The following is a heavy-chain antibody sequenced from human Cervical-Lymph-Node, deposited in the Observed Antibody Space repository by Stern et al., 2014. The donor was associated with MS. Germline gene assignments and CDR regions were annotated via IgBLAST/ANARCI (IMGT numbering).Heavy chain of an antibody. CDR2: IYQSGNI. D-gene: IGHD4-23*01. Sequence: QVQLQQSGPELKKPSASLSLTCAVSGGSLSSINWRRWVRPPPEKGQGWVGVIYQSGNINYNPSLQGRVTITVDTSKNHTYLKISSVTAADTAVYYCARLPYGGRRRIDYWGQGTLVTVSS. V-gene: IGHV4-4*02. CDR1: GGSLSSINW. CDR3: ARLPYGGRRRIDY. J-gene: IGHJ4*02.